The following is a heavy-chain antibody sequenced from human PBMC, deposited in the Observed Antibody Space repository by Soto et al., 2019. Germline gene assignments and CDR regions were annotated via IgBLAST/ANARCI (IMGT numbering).Heavy chain of an antibody. D-gene: IGHD3-10*01. V-gene: IGHV3-23*01. CDR2: ISGSGGST. CDR1: GFTFSSYA. J-gene: IGHJ6*01. CDR3: AKDLPLPMVRDKGGMDV. Sequence: GSLRLSCAASGFTFSSYAMSWVRQAPGKGLEWVSAISGSGGSTYYADSVKGRFTISRDNSKNTLYLQMNSLRAEDTAVYYCAKDLPLPMVRDKGGMDVWGQGTTVTVSS.